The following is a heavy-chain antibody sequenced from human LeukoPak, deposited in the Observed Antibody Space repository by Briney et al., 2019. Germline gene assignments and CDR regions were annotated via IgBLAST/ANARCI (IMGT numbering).Heavy chain of an antibody. J-gene: IGHJ5*02. CDR3: ARHPRDGGGIYR. CDR2: IHYSGST. CDR1: GGSISSSNYY. V-gene: IGHV4-39*01. Sequence: SETLSLTCTVSGGSISSSNYYWGWIRQPPGKGLEWIGSIHYSGSTYYNPSLKSRVTISVDTSTNQFSLKLSSVTAADTAVYYCARHPRDGGGIYRWGQGTLVTVSS. D-gene: IGHD3-16*01.